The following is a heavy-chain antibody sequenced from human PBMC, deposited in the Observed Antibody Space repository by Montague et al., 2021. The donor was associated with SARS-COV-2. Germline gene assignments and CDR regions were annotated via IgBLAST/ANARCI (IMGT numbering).Heavy chain of an antibody. D-gene: IGHD1-26*01. CDR2: IRTTGHT. J-gene: IGHJ4*02. CDR1: GASISTGIYY. CDR3: ARFGSGTLEFDL. V-gene: IGHV4-61*02. Sequence: TLSLTCTVSGASISTGIYYWSWIRQPAGKGLEWIGRIRTTGHTDYNSSLGSRVFMSVGTSANQFSLSLTSVTAADTAVYFCARFGSGTLEFDLWGQGTLVTVSS.